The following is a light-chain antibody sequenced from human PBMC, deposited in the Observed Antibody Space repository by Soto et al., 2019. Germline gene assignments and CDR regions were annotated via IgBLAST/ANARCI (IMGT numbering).Light chain of an antibody. J-gene: IGKJ4*01. CDR1: RGISSY. CDR2: AAS. Sequence: DIQLTQSPLFLSVSVGDRVTITCRASRGISSYLAWYQQKSGKAPKLLIYAASTLQSGVPSRFSGSGSGTEFTLTISSLQPEDFATYYCQQLNSYPLTFGGGTKVEIK. V-gene: IGKV1-9*01. CDR3: QQLNSYPLT.